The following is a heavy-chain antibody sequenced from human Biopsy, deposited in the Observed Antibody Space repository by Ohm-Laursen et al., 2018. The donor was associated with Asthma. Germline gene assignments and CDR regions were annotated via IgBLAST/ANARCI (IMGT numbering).Heavy chain of an antibody. CDR2: VYYSGST. Sequence: PSQTLSLTCIVSGDSIISSDYYWAWIRQPPGKGLEWIGTVYYSGSTYFSPSLQSRVILSVDTSKSQFSLRLSSVTAADTAVYYCAKHAHRYRTYRYYYYGMDVWGQGTTVTVSS. V-gene: IGHV4-39*01. D-gene: IGHD1-26*01. CDR1: GDSIISSDYY. CDR3: AKHAHRYRTYRYYYYGMDV. J-gene: IGHJ6*02.